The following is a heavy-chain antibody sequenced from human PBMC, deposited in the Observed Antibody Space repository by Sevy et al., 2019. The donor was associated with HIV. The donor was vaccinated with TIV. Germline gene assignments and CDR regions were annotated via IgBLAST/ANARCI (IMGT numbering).Heavy chain of an antibody. CDR2: ISSAGSFI. Sequence: GGSLRLSCAASGFTFSYYSLTWVRQAPGKGLEWVSSISSAGSFIYYADSVKGRFTISRDSAKSSLYLQMNSLGVEDTAVYYCAGDEGGSHYIFGKLDYWGQGTLVTVSS. CDR3: AGDEGGSHYIFGKLDY. D-gene: IGHD1-26*01. CDR1: GFTFSYYS. J-gene: IGHJ4*02. V-gene: IGHV3-21*06.